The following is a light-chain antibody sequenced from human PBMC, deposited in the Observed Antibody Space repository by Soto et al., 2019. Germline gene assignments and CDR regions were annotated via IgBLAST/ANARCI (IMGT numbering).Light chain of an antibody. Sequence: QSVLAQPSSVSGSQGQSITISCTGTSTDVGGYNYVSWYQHHPGKGPKLIIYEVNNRPSGVSDRFSGSKSGNKASLTISNLEAEDESDYYCSSYTSSSTLVFGTGTKVTVL. J-gene: IGLJ1*01. CDR1: STDVGGYNY. V-gene: IGLV2-14*01. CDR2: EVN. CDR3: SSYTSSSTLV.